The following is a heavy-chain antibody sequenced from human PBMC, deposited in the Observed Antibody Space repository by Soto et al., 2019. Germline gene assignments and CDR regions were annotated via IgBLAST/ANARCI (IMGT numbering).Heavy chain of an antibody. D-gene: IGHD2-2*01. CDR3: ARDEGYCSSTSCYATHYYYYYGMDV. Sequence: PVGSLRLSCAASGFTFSSYAMHWVRQAPGKGLEWVAVISYDGSNKYYADSVKGRFTISRDNSKNTLYLQMNSLRAEDTAVYYCARDEGYCSSTSCYATHYYYYYGMDVWGQGTTVTVSS. V-gene: IGHV3-30-3*01. J-gene: IGHJ6*02. CDR1: GFTFSSYA. CDR2: ISYDGSNK.